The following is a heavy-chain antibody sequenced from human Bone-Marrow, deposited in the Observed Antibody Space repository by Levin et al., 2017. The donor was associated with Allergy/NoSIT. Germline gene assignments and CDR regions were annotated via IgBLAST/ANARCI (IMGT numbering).Heavy chain of an antibody. Sequence: SCAASGFTFSSYWMSWVRQAPGKGLEWVANIKEDGSVKYYVDSVKGRFTISRDNAKNSLFLQMNSLRAEDTAVYYCAREEAFGSGWGDVDYWGQGTLVTVSS. CDR2: IKEDGSVK. CDR1: GFTFSSYW. J-gene: IGHJ4*02. CDR3: AREEAFGSGWGDVDY. D-gene: IGHD6-19*01. V-gene: IGHV3-7*04.